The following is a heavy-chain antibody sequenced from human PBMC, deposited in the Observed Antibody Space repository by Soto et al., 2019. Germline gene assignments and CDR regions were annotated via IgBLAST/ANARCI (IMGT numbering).Heavy chain of an antibody. J-gene: IGHJ6*03. V-gene: IGHV4-39*01. CDR2: IYYSGST. D-gene: IGHD3-3*01. Sequence: SETLSLTCTVSGGSISSSSYYWGWIRQPPGKGLEWIGSIYYSGSTYYNPSLKSRVTIPVDTSKNQFSLKLSSVTAADTAVYYCARQNYDFWSGYLYYYYMDVWGKGSTVTVSS. CDR3: ARQNYDFWSGYLYYYYMDV. CDR1: GGSISSSSYY.